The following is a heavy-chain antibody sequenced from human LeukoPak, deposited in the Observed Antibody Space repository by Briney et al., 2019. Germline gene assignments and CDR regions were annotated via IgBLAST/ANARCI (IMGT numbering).Heavy chain of an antibody. CDR1: GGSFSGYY. D-gene: IGHD4-17*01. CDR3: ARGPKTVTGNDY. CDR2: INHSGST. V-gene: IGHV4-34*01. Sequence: SETLSLTCAVYGGSFSGYYWRWIRQPPGKGLEWIGEINHSGSTNYNPSLKSRVTISVDTSKNQFSLKLSSVTAADTAVYYCARGPKTVTGNDYWGQGTLVTVSS. J-gene: IGHJ4*02.